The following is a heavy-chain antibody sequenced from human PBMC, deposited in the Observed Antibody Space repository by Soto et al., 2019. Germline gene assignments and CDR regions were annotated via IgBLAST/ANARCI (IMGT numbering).Heavy chain of an antibody. D-gene: IGHD3-22*01. CDR2: TASDGNK. V-gene: IGHV3-30-3*01. J-gene: IGHJ1*01. CDR1: GFTFNNYV. Sequence: QVQLVESGGDVVQPGRSLRLSCAVSGFTFNNYVIHWVRQAPGKGLEWVAVTASDGNKIYADSVKDRFTIPRDSPNNKVNLEMNSLRSEDTAVYYCAREDESSGYAGTFRHWGQGTLVTVSP. CDR3: AREDESSGYAGTFRH.